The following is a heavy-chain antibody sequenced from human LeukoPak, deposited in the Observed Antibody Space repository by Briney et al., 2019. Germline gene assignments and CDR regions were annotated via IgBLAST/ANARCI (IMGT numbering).Heavy chain of an antibody. V-gene: IGHV1-69*01. J-gene: IGHJ4*02. CDR1: GGTFSSYA. D-gene: IGHD6-13*01. CDR3: ARSIAAAGTDFAY. CDR2: IIPIFGTA. Sequence: GASVKVSCKASGGTFSSYAISWVRQAPGQGLEWMGGIIPIFGTANYAQKFQGRVTITADESTSTAYMELSSLRSEDTAVYYCARSIAAAGTDFAYWGQGTLVTVSS.